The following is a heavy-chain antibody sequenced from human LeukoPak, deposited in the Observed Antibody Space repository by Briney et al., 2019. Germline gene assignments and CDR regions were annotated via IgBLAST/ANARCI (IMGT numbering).Heavy chain of an antibody. Sequence: GASVKVSCKASGYTFTGYYMHWVRQAPGQGLGWVGVINPNSGGTNYAEKFLGRGIMTRETSISTDYMELSRLRSDDTAVYYCARARMAWLDDAFDIWGQGTMVTVSS. CDR3: ARARMAWLDDAFDI. CDR1: GYTFTGYY. V-gene: IGHV1-2*02. J-gene: IGHJ3*02. CDR2: INPNSGGT. D-gene: IGHD6-19*01.